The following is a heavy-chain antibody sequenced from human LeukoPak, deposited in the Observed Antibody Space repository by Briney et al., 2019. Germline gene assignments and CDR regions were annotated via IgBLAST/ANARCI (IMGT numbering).Heavy chain of an antibody. CDR3: ARGRGADYGGNSGYFDY. D-gene: IGHD4-23*01. CDR1: GFTFSGFG. Sequence: GGSLRLSCAASGFTFSGFGMHWVRQAPGKGLEWVAVMWYDGSNKYYADSVKGRFTISRDNPKNTLYVQMNSLRAEDTAVYYCARGRGADYGGNSGYFDYWGQGTLVTVSS. J-gene: IGHJ4*02. CDR2: MWYDGSNK. V-gene: IGHV3-33*01.